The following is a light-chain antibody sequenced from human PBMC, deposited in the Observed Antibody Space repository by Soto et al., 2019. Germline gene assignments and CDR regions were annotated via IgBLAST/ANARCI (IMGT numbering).Light chain of an antibody. Sequence: EIVLTQSPGTLSLSPGERATLSCRASQSLSNSFIAWYQQKPGQAPRLLIYDTSSRATGIPDRFSGSGSGTDFTLTISRLEPEDFAVFFCQQYGTSEIIFGQGTRPEIK. V-gene: IGKV3-20*01. J-gene: IGKJ5*01. CDR1: QSLSNSF. CDR2: DTS. CDR3: QQYGTSEII.